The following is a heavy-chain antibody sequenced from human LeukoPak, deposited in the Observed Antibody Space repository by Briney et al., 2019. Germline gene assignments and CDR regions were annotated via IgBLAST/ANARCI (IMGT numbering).Heavy chain of an antibody. CDR2: ISAYNGNT. CDR1: GYTFTSYG. J-gene: IGHJ3*02. D-gene: IGHD2-2*01. V-gene: IGHV1-18*01. CDR3: ARDGPAAIKDDAFDI. Sequence: ASVKVSCKASGYTFTSYGISWVRQAPGQGLEWMGWISAYNGNTNYAQKLQGRVTMTTDTSTSTAYMELRSLRSDDTAVYYCARDGPAAIKDDAFDIWGQGTVVTVSS.